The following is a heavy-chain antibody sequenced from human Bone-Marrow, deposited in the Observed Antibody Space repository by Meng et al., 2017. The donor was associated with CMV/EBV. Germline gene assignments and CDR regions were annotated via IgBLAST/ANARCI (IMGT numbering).Heavy chain of an antibody. D-gene: IGHD6-13*01. V-gene: IGHV3-73*01. J-gene: IGHJ4*02. CDR3: TRRLKAAAGTDY. Sequence: AAGFTFSGSAMHWVRQASGKGLGWVGRIRSKANSYATAYAASVKGRFTISRDDSKNTAYLQMNSLKTEDTAVYYCTRRLKAAAGTDYWGQGTLVTVSS. CDR1: GFTFSGSA. CDR2: IRSKANSYAT.